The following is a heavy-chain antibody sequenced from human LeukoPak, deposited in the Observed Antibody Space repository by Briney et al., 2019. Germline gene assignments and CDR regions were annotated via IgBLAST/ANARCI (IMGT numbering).Heavy chain of an antibody. J-gene: IGHJ4*02. Sequence: SETLSLTCTVSGGSISSYYWRWMRQPAGKGLEWIGHIYTTGSTNYNPSLKSRVTMSVDTSNNQFSLKLSSLTAADTAVYYSAINSGTICGVVIPNYYFDYWGQGTLVTVSS. CDR2: IYTTGST. CDR3: AINSGTICGVVIPNYYFDY. V-gene: IGHV4-4*07. CDR1: GGSISSYY. D-gene: IGHD3-3*01.